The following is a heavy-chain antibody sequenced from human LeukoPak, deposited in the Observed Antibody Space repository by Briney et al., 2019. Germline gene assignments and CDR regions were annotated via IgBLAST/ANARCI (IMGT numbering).Heavy chain of an antibody. CDR1: GYTFTSYG. CDR3: ARGGWGAGFLEPFDY. J-gene: IGHJ4*02. D-gene: IGHD3-3*01. Sequence: ASVKVSCKASGYTFTSYGISWVRQAPGQGLEWMGWISAYNGNTNYAQKLQGRVTMTTDTSTSTAYMELSSLRSEDTAVYYCARGGWGAGFLEPFDYWGQGTLVTVSS. CDR2: ISAYNGNT. V-gene: IGHV1-18*01.